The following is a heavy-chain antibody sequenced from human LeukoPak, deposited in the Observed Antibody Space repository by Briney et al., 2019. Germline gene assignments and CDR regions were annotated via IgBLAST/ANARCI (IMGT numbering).Heavy chain of an antibody. CDR3: AAWTDRGYSY. CDR1: GYTFSRSW. D-gene: IGHD5-12*01. V-gene: IGHV3-7*01. Sequence: GGSLRLSCTASGYTFSRSWMNWIRQAPGKGLEWVANINPDGDGMRFVDSVKGRFTMSRGNAQSSLHLQMNSMRVEDTAFYYCAAWTDRGYSYWGQGVLVTVSS. CDR2: INPDGDGM. J-gene: IGHJ4*02.